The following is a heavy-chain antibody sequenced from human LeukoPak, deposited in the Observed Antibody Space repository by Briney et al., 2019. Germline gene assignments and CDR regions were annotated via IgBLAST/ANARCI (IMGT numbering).Heavy chain of an antibody. D-gene: IGHD1-26*01. CDR3: AKVLSGLLRGNFDY. CDR2: ISGSGGST. V-gene: IGHV3-23*01. CDR1: GFTFSTYG. Sequence: GGSLRLSXAASGFTFSTYGMSWVRQTPGKGLEWVSAISGSGGSTYYADSVKGRFTISRDNSKNTLYLQMNSLRAEDTALYYCAKVLSGLLRGNFDYWGQGTLVTVSS. J-gene: IGHJ4*02.